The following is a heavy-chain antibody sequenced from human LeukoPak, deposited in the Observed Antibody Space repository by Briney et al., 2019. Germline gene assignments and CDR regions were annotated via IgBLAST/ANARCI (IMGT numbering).Heavy chain of an antibody. V-gene: IGHV3-53*01. Sequence: PGGSLRLSCAASGFTVSSNYMSWVRQAPGKGLEWVSIIYSGGSAYSADSLKGRFTISRDNSENTLYLQMNSLRVDDTAVYFCARLIAYRGYYMDVWGKGTTVTVSS. D-gene: IGHD2-21*01. CDR2: IYSGGSA. CDR3: ARLIAYRGYYMDV. CDR1: GFTVSSNY. J-gene: IGHJ6*03.